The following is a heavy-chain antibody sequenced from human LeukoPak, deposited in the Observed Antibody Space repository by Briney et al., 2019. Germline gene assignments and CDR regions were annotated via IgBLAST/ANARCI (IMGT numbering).Heavy chain of an antibody. CDR3: ARYYYDSSGYYSSYYYYMDV. D-gene: IGHD3-22*01. Sequence: ASVKVSCKASGGTFSSYAISWVRQAPGQGLEWMGGIIPIFGTANYAQKFQGRVTITADKSTSTAYMELSSLRSDDTAVYYCARYYYDSSGYYSSYYYYMDVWGKGTTVTVSS. CDR2: IIPIFGTA. CDR1: GGTFSSYA. V-gene: IGHV1-69*06. J-gene: IGHJ6*03.